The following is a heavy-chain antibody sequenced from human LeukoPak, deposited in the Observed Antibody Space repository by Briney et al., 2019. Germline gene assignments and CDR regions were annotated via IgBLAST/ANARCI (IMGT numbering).Heavy chain of an antibody. V-gene: IGHV4-39*07. J-gene: IGHJ4*02. CDR3: ARVSGYYPRRWYYFDY. D-gene: IGHD3-22*01. CDR2: IYYSGST. Sequence: SETLSLTCTVSGGSISSSSYYWGWIRQPPGKGLEWIGSIYYSGSTYYNPSLKSRVTISVDTSKNQFSLKLSSVTAADTAVYYCARVSGYYPRRWYYFDYWGQGTLVTVSS. CDR1: GGSISSSSYY.